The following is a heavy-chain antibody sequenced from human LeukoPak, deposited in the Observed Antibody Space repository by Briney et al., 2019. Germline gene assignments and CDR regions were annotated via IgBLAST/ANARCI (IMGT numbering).Heavy chain of an antibody. V-gene: IGHV3-7*01. CDR2: IKQAGSEK. Sequence: TGGSLRLSCAASGFTFSYYWMSWVRQAPGKGLEWVANIKQAGSEKYYVDSVKGRFTISRDNAKNSLYLQMNSLRAEDTAVYYCARDDTPALYYDFWSGYENYYGMDVWGQGTTVTVSS. CDR3: ARDDTPALYYDFWSGYENYYGMDV. J-gene: IGHJ6*02. D-gene: IGHD3-3*01. CDR1: GFTFSYYW.